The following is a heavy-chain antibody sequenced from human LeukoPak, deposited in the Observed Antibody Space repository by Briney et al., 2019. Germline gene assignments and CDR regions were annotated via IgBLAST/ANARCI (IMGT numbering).Heavy chain of an antibody. V-gene: IGHV3-48*01. D-gene: IGHD5-24*01. CDR1: GFSFSDYS. CDR3: ARDSAWEWLPDYYFDS. Sequence: GGSLRLSCAASGFSFSDYSMTWVRQAPGKGLEWVSYISRSFTPIYYAESVKGRFTISRDNAKNTLYLQMNSLRAEDTAVYYCARDSAWEWLPDYYFDSWGQGTLVTVSS. CDR2: ISRSFTPI. J-gene: IGHJ4*02.